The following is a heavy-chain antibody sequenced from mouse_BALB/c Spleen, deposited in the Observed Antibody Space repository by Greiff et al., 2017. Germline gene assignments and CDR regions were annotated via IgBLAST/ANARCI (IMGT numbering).Heavy chain of an antibody. CDR3: ARDRCNYEGAMDY. J-gene: IGHJ4*01. CDR1: GYSITSGYY. Sequence: VQLQQSGPGLVKPSQSLSLTCSVTGYSITSGYYWYWIRQFPGNKLEWMGYISYDGCNNYNPSFKNRISITRDTSKNQFFLKLNSVTTEDTATYYCARDRCNYEGAMDYWGQGTSVTVSS. CDR2: ISYDGCN. D-gene: IGHD2-1*01. V-gene: IGHV3-6*02.